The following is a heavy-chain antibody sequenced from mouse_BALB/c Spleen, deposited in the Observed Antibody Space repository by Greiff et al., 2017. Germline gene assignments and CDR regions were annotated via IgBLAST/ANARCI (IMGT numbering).Heavy chain of an antibody. CDR1: GFTFSSFG. V-gene: IGHV5-17*02. J-gene: IGHJ4*01. Sequence: EVMLVESGGGLVQPGGSRKLSCAASGFTFSSFGMHWVRQAPEKGLEWVAYISSGSSTIYYADTVKGRFTISRDNPKNTLFLQMTSLRSEDTAMYYCARVITTVVDAMDYWGQGTSVTVSS. CDR2: ISSGSSTI. D-gene: IGHD1-1*01. CDR3: ARVITTVVDAMDY.